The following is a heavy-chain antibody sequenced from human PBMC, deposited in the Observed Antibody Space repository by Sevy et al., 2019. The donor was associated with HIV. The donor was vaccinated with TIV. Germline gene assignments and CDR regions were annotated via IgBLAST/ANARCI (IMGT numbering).Heavy chain of an antibody. V-gene: IGHV3-23*01. D-gene: IGHD5-12*01. J-gene: IGHJ4*02. CDR2: ISRSGGST. CDR3: AKDGEMATIATDY. CDR1: GFTFSSYG. Sequence: GGSLRLSCAASGFTFSSYGMSWVRQAPGKGLEWVSAISRSGGSTYYADSVKGRFTISRDNSKNTLYLQMNSLRAEDTAVYYCAKDGEMATIATDYWGQGTLVTVSS.